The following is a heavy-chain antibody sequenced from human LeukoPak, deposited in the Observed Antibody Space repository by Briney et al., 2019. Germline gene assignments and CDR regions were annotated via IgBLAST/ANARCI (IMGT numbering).Heavy chain of an antibody. CDR3: ARRESTYQNYYYFYYMDV. CDR1: GFTFDDYG. CDR2: INWDGGST. Sequence: PGGSLRLSCAASGFTFDDYGMSWVRQAPGKGLEWVSDINWDGGSTGYADSVKGRFTISRDNAKNSLYLQMNSLRAEDTALYYCARRESTYQNYYYFYYMDVWGKGTTVTVSS. J-gene: IGHJ6*03. V-gene: IGHV3-20*04.